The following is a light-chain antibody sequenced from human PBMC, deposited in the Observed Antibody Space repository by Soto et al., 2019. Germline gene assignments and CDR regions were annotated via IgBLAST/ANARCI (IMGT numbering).Light chain of an antibody. Sequence: QSVLTQPASVSWSPGQSITIACTGTSSDVGVYNSVSWYQQYPGKAPKLMIHDVSNRPSGVSNRFSGSKSGNTASLTISGLHAEDEAEYYCSSYTSSSSYVFGSGTKLTVL. CDR2: DVS. CDR1: SSDVGVYNS. V-gene: IGLV2-14*01. CDR3: SSYTSSSSYV. J-gene: IGLJ1*01.